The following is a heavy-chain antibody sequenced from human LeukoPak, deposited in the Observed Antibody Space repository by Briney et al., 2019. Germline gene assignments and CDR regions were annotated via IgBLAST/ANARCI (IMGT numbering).Heavy chain of an antibody. J-gene: IGHJ4*02. Sequence: PGGSLRLSCAASGFTFSSYSMNWVRQAPGKGLEWVSSISSSSSYIYYADSVKGRFTISRDNAKNSLYLQMNSLRAEDTAVYYCARGGMGSYRHYYFDYWGQGTLVTVSS. CDR3: ARGGMGSYRHYYFDY. D-gene: IGHD3-16*02. CDR2: ISSSSSYI. V-gene: IGHV3-21*01. CDR1: GFTFSSYS.